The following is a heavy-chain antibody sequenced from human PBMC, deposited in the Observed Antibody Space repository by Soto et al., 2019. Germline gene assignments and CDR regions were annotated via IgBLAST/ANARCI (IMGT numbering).Heavy chain of an antibody. CDR1: GGTFSSYA. J-gene: IGHJ4*02. D-gene: IGHD6-19*01. Sequence: QVQLVQSGAEVKKPGYSVKVSCKASGGTFSSYAISWVRQAPGQGLEWMGGIIPIFGTANYAQKFQGRVTLTADKSTSTAYMELSSLRSEDTAVYYCARRPSPGEQWPDADYCGQGTLVTVST. V-gene: IGHV1-69*06. CDR2: IIPIFGTA. CDR3: ARRPSPGEQWPDADY.